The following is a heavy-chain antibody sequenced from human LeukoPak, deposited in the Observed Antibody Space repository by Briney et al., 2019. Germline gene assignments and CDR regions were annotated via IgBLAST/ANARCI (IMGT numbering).Heavy chain of an antibody. V-gene: IGHV3-13*01. CDR1: GFNFSKTD. CDR3: ASRTSWYYGLDV. D-gene: IGHD6-13*01. J-gene: IGHJ6*02. Sequence: GGSLRLSSVASGFNFSKTDMHWVRQSTGKSLEWVSGIGSTGDTTYPGSVKGRFTISREIGKNSLYLQINSLRAEDTAVYYCASRTSWYYGLDVWGQGTTVTVSS. CDR2: IGSTGDT.